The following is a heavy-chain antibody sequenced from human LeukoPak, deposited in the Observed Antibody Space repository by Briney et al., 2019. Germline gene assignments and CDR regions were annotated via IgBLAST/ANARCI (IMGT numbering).Heavy chain of an antibody. CDR2: IRYDGSNK. D-gene: IGHD6-13*01. CDR1: GFTFSSYG. CDR3: AKAAVYSSSWTPFDD. Sequence: GGSLRLSCAASGFTFSSYGMHWVRQAPGKGLEWVAFIRYDGSNKYYADSVKGRFTISRDNSKNTLYLQMNSLRTEDTAVYYCAKAAVYSSSWTPFDDWGQGTLVTVSS. J-gene: IGHJ4*02. V-gene: IGHV3-30*02.